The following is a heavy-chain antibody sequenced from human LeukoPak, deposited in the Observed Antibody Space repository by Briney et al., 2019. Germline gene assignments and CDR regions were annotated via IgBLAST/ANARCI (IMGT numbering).Heavy chain of an antibody. D-gene: IGHD3-16*01. J-gene: IGHJ4*02. Sequence: ASVMVSCKASGFTFTSSAMQWVRQARGQRLEWIGWIVVGSGNTNYAQKFQERVTITRDMSTSTAYMELSSLRSDDTAVYYCAADDQQLILWGQGTLVTVSS. V-gene: IGHV1-58*02. CDR1: GFTFTSSA. CDR2: IVVGSGNT. CDR3: AADDQQLIL.